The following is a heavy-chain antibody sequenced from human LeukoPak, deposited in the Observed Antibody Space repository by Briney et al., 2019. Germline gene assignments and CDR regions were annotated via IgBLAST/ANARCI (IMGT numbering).Heavy chain of an antibody. CDR1: GFTFSNAW. V-gene: IGHV3-15*01. Sequence: KTGGSLRLSCAASGFTFSNAWMSWVRQAPGKGLEWVGRIKSKTDGGTTDYAAPAKGRFTISRDDSKNTLYLQMNSLKTEDTAVYYCATSGYSYGYPFDYWGPGTLVTVSS. D-gene: IGHD5-18*01. CDR2: IKSKTDGGTT. CDR3: ATSGYSYGYPFDY. J-gene: IGHJ4*02.